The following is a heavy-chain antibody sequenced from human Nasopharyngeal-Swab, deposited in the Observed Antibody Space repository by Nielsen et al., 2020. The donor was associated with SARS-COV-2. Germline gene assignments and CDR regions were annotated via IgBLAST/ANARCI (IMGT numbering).Heavy chain of an antibody. CDR2: IYSSGSP. V-gene: IGHV4-4*07. J-gene: IGHJ3*02. Sequence: SCTVSGGSISSYYWSWIRQPAGKGLEWIGRIYSSGSPNYNPSLKSRVTMYVDTSKNPFSLKLSSGTAAVSAVSYCAMGLDAFDIWGQGTMVTVSS. D-gene: IGHD1-26*01. CDR1: GGSISSYY. CDR3: AMGLDAFDI.